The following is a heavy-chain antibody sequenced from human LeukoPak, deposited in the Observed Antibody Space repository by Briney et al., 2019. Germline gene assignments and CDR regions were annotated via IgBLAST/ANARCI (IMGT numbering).Heavy chain of an antibody. V-gene: IGHV4-30-2*01. CDR2: IYHSGST. D-gene: IGHD3-3*01. J-gene: IGHJ6*03. CDR3: ARARVGGGTIFGVVINSYMDV. Sequence: PSETLSLTCTVSGGSISSGGYYWSWIRQPPGKGLEWIGYIYHSGSTYYNPSLKSRVTISVDRSKNQFSLKLSSVTAADTAVYYCARARVGGGTIFGVVINSYMDVWGKGTTVTVSS. CDR1: GGSISSGGYY.